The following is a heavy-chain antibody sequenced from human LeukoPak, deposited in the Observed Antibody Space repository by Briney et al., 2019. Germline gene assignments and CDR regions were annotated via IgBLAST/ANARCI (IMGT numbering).Heavy chain of an antibody. Sequence: PGGSLRLSCAASGFTFSSYSMNWVRQAPGKGLECVSSISSSSSYIYYADSVKGRFTISRDNAKNSLYLQMNSLRAEDTAVYYCARGDSPHPLDAFDIWGQGTMVTVSS. CDR2: ISSSSSYI. CDR1: GFTFSSYS. D-gene: IGHD3/OR15-3a*01. V-gene: IGHV3-21*01. J-gene: IGHJ3*02. CDR3: ARGDSPHPLDAFDI.